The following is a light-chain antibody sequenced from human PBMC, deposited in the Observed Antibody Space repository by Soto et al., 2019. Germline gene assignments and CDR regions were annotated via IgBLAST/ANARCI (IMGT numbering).Light chain of an antibody. V-gene: IGKV1-39*01. J-gene: IGKJ1*01. CDR3: QQSYSTPLGK. Sequence: DIQMTLSPSSLSSTVLYIVTITFRSSQRIITYLIWYQQKPRKAPKLLIYATSSLQNGVPSRFSVSGSGTDFILTISSLQPEDFATYYCQQSYSTPLGKFGQGTKVDIK. CDR2: ATS. CDR1: QRIITY.